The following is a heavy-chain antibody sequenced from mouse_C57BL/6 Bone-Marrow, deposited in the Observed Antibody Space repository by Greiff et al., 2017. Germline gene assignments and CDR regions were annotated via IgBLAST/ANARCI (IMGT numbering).Heavy chain of an antibody. D-gene: IGHD2-1*01. V-gene: IGHV14-4*01. CDR3: SSLDGNYFDF. CDR2: IDPGIGAT. J-gene: IGHJ2*01. CDR1: GFNIKDDS. Sequence: EVQLQQSGAELVRPGASVKLSCTASGFNIKDDSIHWVKQRPEQGLEWIGWIDPGIGATEYASKFQGKATITSDTSSNTAYLQLSSLTSEDTAVYYCSSLDGNYFDFWGQGTPLTVAS.